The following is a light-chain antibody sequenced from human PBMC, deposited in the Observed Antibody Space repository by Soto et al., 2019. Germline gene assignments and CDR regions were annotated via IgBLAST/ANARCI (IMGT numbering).Light chain of an antibody. Sequence: EIVLTQSPGTLSLSPGERATLSCRAGQSVSNSYLAWYQQKPGQAPRLLIYDASSRATGIPDRFSGSGSGTDFTLTISRLEPEDFAVYYCKQYRRSPFTFGQGTKLTIK. J-gene: IGKJ2*01. V-gene: IGKV3-20*01. CDR3: KQYRRSPFT. CDR1: QSVSNSY. CDR2: DAS.